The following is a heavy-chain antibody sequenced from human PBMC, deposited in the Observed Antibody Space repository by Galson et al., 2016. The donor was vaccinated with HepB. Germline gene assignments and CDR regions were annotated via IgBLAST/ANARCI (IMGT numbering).Heavy chain of an antibody. D-gene: IGHD3-16*02. CDR2: ISFDGTEK. Sequence: SLRLSCADSGFTFSDNAMHWVRQAPGKGLEWVALISFDGTEKYYADSARGRFTISRDNSKNTLYLQMNSLRADDTAVYYCARDRGDYVWGSSRLVTAYYYGVDVWGQGTTATVSS. CDR1: GFTFSDNA. V-gene: IGHV3-30*04. CDR3: ARDRGDYVWGSSRLVTAYYYGVDV. J-gene: IGHJ6*02.